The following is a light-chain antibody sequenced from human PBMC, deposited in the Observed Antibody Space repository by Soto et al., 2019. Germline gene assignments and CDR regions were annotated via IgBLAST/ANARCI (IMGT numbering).Light chain of an antibody. Sequence: EILMTQSPATLSVSPGERATLSCRASESVAGHLAWYQQKPGQAPRLLIHGASIRATGIPVRFSGSGSGTEFTLTISSLQSEDFAAYYCQQYDSWPRTFGQGTKVDIK. V-gene: IGKV3-15*01. CDR3: QQYDSWPRT. CDR2: GAS. J-gene: IGKJ1*01. CDR1: ESVAGH.